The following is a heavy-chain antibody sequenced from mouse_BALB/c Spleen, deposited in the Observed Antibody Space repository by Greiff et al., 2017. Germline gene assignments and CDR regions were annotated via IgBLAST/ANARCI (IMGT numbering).Heavy chain of an antibody. CDR1: GYSITSDYA. CDR3: ARNDYDESYYAMDY. J-gene: IGHJ4*01. D-gene: IGHD2-4*01. Sequence: EVQLQQSGPGLVKPSQSLSLTCTVTGYSITSDYAWNWIRQFPGNKLEWMGYISYSGSTSYNPSLKSRISITRDTSKNQFFLQLNSVTTEDTATYYCARNDYDESYYAMDYWGQGTSVTVSS. CDR2: ISYSGST. V-gene: IGHV3-2*02.